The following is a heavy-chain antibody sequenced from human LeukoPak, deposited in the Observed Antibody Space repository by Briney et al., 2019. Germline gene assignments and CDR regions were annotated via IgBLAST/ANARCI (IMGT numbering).Heavy chain of an antibody. CDR1: GGSISSYY. D-gene: IGHD3-16*01. V-gene: IGHV4-59*08. CDR3: ARRGTGDSFPY. Sequence: SETLSLTCTVSGGSISSYYWSWIRQPPGKELEWLGYIYYSGSTSYNPSLKGRVTISVDTSKNQFSLKLSSVTAADTAVYYCARRGTGDSFPYWGQGTLVTVSS. CDR2: IYYSGST. J-gene: IGHJ4*02.